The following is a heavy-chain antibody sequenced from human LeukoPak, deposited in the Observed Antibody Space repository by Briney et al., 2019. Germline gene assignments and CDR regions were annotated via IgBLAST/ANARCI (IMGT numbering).Heavy chain of an antibody. V-gene: IGHV4-59*08. D-gene: IGHD6-13*01. CDR3: ARGGSWYGD. Sequence: PSETLSLTCSVPGGSISGHYWTWIRQPPGKGLEWIGYIYFTGTTNYYPSLQSRVTISLDTSKNQISLKLRSVTAADTAVYYCARGGSWYGDWGRGTLVTVSS. J-gene: IGHJ1*01. CDR1: GGSISGHY. CDR2: IYFTGTT.